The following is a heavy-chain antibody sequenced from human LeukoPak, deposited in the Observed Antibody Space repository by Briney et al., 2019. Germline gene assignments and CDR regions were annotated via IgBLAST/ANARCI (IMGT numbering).Heavy chain of an antibody. D-gene: IGHD5-12*01. CDR1: GYTFTSYG. CDR2: ISAYNGNT. V-gene: IGHV1-18*01. CDR3: ARVDLDSGYDYGIDH. J-gene: IGHJ4*02. Sequence: ASVKVSCKASGYTFTSYGISWVRQAPGQGLEWMGWISAYNGNTNYAQRLQGRVTMTTDTSTNTAYMELRSLRSDDTALYYCARVDLDSGYDYGIDHWGQATLVTVSS.